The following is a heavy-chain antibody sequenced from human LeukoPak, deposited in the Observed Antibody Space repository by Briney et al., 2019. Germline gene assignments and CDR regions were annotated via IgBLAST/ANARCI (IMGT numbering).Heavy chain of an antibody. CDR3: AREGAYDSSGYYNNY. CDR2: IWYDGSNK. V-gene: IGHV3-33*01. CDR1: GFTFSSYG. D-gene: IGHD3-22*01. J-gene: IGHJ4*02. Sequence: GGSLRLSCAASGFTFSSYGMHWVRQAPGKGLEWVAGIWYDGSNKYYADPVKGRFTISRDNSKNTLYLQMNSLRAEDTAVYYCAREGAYDSSGYYNNYWGQGTLVTVSS.